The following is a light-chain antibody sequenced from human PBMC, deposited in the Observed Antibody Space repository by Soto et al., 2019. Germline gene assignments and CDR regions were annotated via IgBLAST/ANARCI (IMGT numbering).Light chain of an antibody. J-gene: IGKJ4*01. CDR1: QSISSY. V-gene: IGKV1-39*01. CDR2: VGS. CDR3: QPTYTTPFT. Sequence: DIQMTQSPSSLSASVGDRVTITCRASQSISSYLSWYQQKPGKAPKRLIYVGSTLQSGVPSRFSGSGSGTDVTLTISSLQPEDFATYFCQPTYTTPFTFGGGTKVDVK.